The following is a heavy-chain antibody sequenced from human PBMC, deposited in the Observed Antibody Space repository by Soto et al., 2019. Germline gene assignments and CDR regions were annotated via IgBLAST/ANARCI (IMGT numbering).Heavy chain of an antibody. CDR1: GASISSGDYF. V-gene: IGHV4-30-4*01. CDR3: DREKGYISGPKNFDY. CDR2: IYDSGSS. Sequence: SETLSLTCTVSGASISSGDYFWSWIRQSPGKGLEWIGYIYDSGSSYYNPSLKSRVTMSVDTSKNQFSLKLRSVTAADTAVYYCDREKGYISGPKNFDYWGPGTLVPVYS. J-gene: IGHJ4*02. D-gene: IGHD5-12*01.